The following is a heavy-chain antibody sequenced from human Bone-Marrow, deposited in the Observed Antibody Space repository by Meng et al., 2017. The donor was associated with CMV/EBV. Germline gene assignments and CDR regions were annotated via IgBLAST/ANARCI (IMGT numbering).Heavy chain of an antibody. CDR3: ARDPEGAAAGTSSYYGMDV. CDR2: ISYDGSNK. Sequence: GESLKISCAASGFTFSSYAMHWVRQAPGKGLEWVAVISYDGSNKYYADSVKGRFTISRDNSKNTLYLQMNSLRAADTAVYFCARDPEGAAAGTSSYYGMDVWGQGTTVTVSS. CDR1: GFTFSSYA. J-gene: IGHJ6*02. D-gene: IGHD6-13*01. V-gene: IGHV3-30*04.